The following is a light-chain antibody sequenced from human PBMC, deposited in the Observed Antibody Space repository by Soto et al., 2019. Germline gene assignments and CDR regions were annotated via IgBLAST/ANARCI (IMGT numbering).Light chain of an antibody. CDR3: SSYTGSGTDV. CDR1: SSDVGGYNY. V-gene: IGLV2-14*01. Sequence: QSVLTQPASVSGSPGQSITISCTGTSSDVGGYNYVSWYQQYPGKAPKLMIFDVSNRPSGVPDRFSGSKSGDTASLTISGLQAEDEADYYCSSYTGSGTDVFGTGTKVTVL. J-gene: IGLJ1*01. CDR2: DVS.